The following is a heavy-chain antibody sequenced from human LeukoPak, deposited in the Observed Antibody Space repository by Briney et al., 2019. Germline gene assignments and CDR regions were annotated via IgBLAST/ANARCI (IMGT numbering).Heavy chain of an antibody. D-gene: IGHD1-26*01. V-gene: IGHV4-59*01. CDR1: GGSISSYY. CDR3: ARTNSGSYENWFDP. CDR2: IYYSGST. Sequence: PSETLSLTCTVSGGSISSYYWSWIRQPPGKGLEWIGYIYYSGSTNYNPSLKSRVTISEDTSKNQFSLKLSSVTAADTAVYYCARTNSGSYENWFDPWGQGTLVTVSS. J-gene: IGHJ5*02.